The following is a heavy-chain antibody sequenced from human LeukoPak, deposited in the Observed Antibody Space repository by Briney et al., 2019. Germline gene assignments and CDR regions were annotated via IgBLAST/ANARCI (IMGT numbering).Heavy chain of an antibody. Sequence: GGSLRLSCAASGFTLSTISMNWFRQSPGKGLEWVSSISRSSSYIHYADSVKGRFTISRDNAKNSLYLQMNSLRVEDTAIYHCASHGMDVWGQGTTVTVSS. V-gene: IGHV3-21*01. J-gene: IGHJ6*02. CDR1: GFTLSTIS. CDR3: ASHGMDV. CDR2: ISRSSSYI.